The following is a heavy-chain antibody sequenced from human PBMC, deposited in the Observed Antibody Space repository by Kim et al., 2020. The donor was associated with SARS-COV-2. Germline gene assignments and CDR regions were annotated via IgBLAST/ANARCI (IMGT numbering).Heavy chain of an antibody. Sequence: WGSLRLSCAASGFTFSNTWMTWVRQAPGKGLEWVGRIKNKAQGATTDYAAPVKVRFTISRDDSENTRYLQMISLKIEDTAVYYCTTDATPTLSHYFDYWGQRTRVSLSS. CDR3: TTDATPTLSHYFDY. CDR1: GFTFSNTW. D-gene: IGHD2-15*01. J-gene: IGHJ4*02. V-gene: IGHV3-15*01. CDR2: IKNKAQGATT.